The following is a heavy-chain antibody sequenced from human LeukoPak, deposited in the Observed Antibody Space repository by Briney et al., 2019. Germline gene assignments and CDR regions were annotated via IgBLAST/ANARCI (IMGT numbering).Heavy chain of an antibody. CDR2: IYWDDDK. CDR1: GFSLSTSGVG. Sequence: SGPTLVNPTQTLTLTCTFSGFSLSTSGVGVGWIRQPPGKALEWLAVIYWDDDKCYSPSLKSRLTITKDTSENQVVLTMTSMDPVDTATYYCAHSPTLNTVYVYWGQGTLVTVSS. V-gene: IGHV2-5*02. D-gene: IGHD3-16*01. CDR3: AHSPTLNTVYVY. J-gene: IGHJ4*02.